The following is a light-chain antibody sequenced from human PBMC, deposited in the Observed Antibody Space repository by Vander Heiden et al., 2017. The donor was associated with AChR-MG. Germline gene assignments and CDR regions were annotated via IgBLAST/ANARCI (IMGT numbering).Light chain of an antibody. J-gene: IGKJ4*01. CDR3: QQSYSSRLT. Sequence: DSQMTHSPSRLSASVAERVTITCRASQDIGNILNWHQHKAGKAPKLLVYAASSLQSGVPSTFSGSGSGTDFTLTISSLQPEDFATYYCQQSYSSRLTFGGGTKVEIK. V-gene: IGKV1-39*01. CDR2: AAS. CDR1: QDIGNI.